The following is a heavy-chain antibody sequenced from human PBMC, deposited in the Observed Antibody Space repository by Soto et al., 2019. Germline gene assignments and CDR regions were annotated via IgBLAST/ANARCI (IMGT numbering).Heavy chain of an antibody. V-gene: IGHV5-51*01. CDR2: IYPGDSDT. D-gene: IGHD2-15*01. J-gene: IGHJ2*01. CDR1: GYSFTSYW. Sequence: GESLKISCKGSGYSFTSYWIGWVRQMPGKGLEWMGIIYPGDSDTRYSPSFQGQVTISADKSISTAYLQWSSLKASDTAMYYCASRYCGGGSCDGWYFDLWGRGTLVTVSS. CDR3: ASRYCGGGSCDGWYFDL.